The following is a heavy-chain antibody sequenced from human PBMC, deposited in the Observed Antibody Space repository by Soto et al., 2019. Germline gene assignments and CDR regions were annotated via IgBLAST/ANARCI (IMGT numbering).Heavy chain of an antibody. J-gene: IGHJ6*02. CDR3: ARGDDRYYYGMDV. CDR1: GFTFSDYY. Sequence: PGGSLRLSCAASGFTFSDYYMTWIRQAPGKGLEWVSYITSSSSYTSYAASVKGRFTISRDNGKNSLYLQMNSLRAEDTAVYYCARGDDRYYYGMDVWGQGTTVTVSS. D-gene: IGHD3-16*01. CDR2: ITSSSSYT. V-gene: IGHV3-11*05.